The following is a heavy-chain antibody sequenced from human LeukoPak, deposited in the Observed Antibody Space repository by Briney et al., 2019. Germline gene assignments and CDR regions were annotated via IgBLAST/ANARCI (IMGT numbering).Heavy chain of an antibody. CDR2: IRYDGSNK. D-gene: IGHD3-3*01. Sequence: GGSLRLSCAASGFTFSSYGMHWVRQAPGKGLEWVAFIRYDGSNKYYADSVRGRFTISRDNSKNTLYLQMNSLRAEDTAVYYCAKDVFAYDFGAFDIWGQGTMVTVSS. CDR1: GFTFSSYG. CDR3: AKDVFAYDFGAFDI. V-gene: IGHV3-30*02. J-gene: IGHJ3*02.